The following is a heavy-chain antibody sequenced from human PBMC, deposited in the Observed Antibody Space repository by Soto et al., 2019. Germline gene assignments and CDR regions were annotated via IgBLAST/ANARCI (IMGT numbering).Heavy chain of an antibody. Sequence: PGGSMRLSCAASGFTFSSYAMSWVRQAPGKGLEWVSAISGSGGSTYYADSVKGRFTISRDNSKNTLYLQMNSLRAEDTAVYYCAKSPGDLVLRFLDPYYYYMDVWGKGTTVTVSS. D-gene: IGHD3-3*01. CDR2: ISGSGGST. CDR1: GFTFSSYA. V-gene: IGHV3-23*01. CDR3: AKSPGDLVLRFLDPYYYYMDV. J-gene: IGHJ6*03.